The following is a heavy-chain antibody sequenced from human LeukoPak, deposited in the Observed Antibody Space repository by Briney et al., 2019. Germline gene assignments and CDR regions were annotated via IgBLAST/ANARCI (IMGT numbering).Heavy chain of an antibody. J-gene: IGHJ4*02. CDR1: GFPLSSYR. V-gene: IGHV3-7*03. CDR2: IKEDGSEK. D-gene: IGHD2-15*01. Sequence: GGSLTLSCAASGFPLSSYRMSWVRQAPGKGLGWVANIKEDGSEKYYVDSVKGRFTISRDNAKNSLFLQMNSLRVEDTAVYYCARDNGWSADFWGQGTLVTVSS. CDR3: ARDNGWSADF.